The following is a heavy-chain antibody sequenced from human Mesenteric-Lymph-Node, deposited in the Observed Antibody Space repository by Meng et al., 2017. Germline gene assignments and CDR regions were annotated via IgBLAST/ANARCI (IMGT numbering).Heavy chain of an antibody. CDR2: NNHSGST. CDR3: PRAIGY. V-gene: IGHV4-34*01. CDR1: CGSFIGYY. J-gene: IGHJ4*02. Sequence: SGPVQVKASDTRSPPCASYCGSFIGYYWSWCRQTPGKGLEWIGENNHSGSTNYNTSLKSRVTISLDTSKNQFSLELSSVTAAATAVYYCPRAIGYWGQGTLVTVSS.